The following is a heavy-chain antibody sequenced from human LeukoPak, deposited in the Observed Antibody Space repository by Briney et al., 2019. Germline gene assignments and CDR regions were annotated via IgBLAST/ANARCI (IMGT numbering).Heavy chain of an antibody. J-gene: IGHJ4*02. CDR3: ARDSYMFGSDY. V-gene: IGHV3-48*03. D-gene: IGHD3-10*02. CDR1: GFTFTSYD. Sequence: PGGSLRLSCVASGFTFTSYDFNWVRQAPGKGLEWVSYISNGGGTISYADSVKGRFNISRDNAKNSVFLQMNTLRAEDTAVYYCARDSYMFGSDYWGQGTLVTVSS. CDR2: ISNGGGTI.